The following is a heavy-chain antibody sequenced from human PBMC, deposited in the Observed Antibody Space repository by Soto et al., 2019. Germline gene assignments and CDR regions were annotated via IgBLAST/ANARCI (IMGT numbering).Heavy chain of an antibody. V-gene: IGHV3-64*01. D-gene: IGHD6-13*01. CDR1: GFTFSSYA. Sequence: EVQLVESGGGLVQPGGSLRLSCAASGFTFSSYAMHWVRQAPGKGLEYVSAISSNGGSTYYANSVKGRFTISRDNSKNTLYLQMGSLRAEDMAVYYCARVYSSSWYTLDYWGQGTLVTVSS. CDR2: ISSNGGST. J-gene: IGHJ4*02. CDR3: ARVYSSSWYTLDY.